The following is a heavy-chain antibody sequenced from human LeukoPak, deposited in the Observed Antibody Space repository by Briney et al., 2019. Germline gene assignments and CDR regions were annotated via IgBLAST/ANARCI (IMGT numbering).Heavy chain of an antibody. V-gene: IGHV4-59*01. J-gene: IGHJ4*02. CDR1: GGSISTYY. D-gene: IGHD5-12*01. Sequence: SETLSLTCTVSGGSISTYYWSWIRQPPGKGLEWIGYIYYRGSPTYSPSLKSRVTISVDTSKNQFSLKLSSVTTAGTAVYYCARGGESGYDFLDHWGQGTLVTVSS. CDR2: IYYRGSP. CDR3: ARGGESGYDFLDH.